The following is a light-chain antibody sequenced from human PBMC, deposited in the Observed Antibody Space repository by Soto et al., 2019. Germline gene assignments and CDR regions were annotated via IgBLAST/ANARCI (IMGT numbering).Light chain of an antibody. J-gene: IGKJ1*01. CDR1: ESIRTW. Sequence: IQVTQSPSTLSASIGDSVTITCRASESIRTWLAWYQHKPGKAPKFLIYDASSLESGVPSRFSGSGSGTEFTLTISNLQPDDFATYFCQQDNNYPSTFGQGTK. CDR2: DAS. CDR3: QQDNNYPST. V-gene: IGKV1-5*01.